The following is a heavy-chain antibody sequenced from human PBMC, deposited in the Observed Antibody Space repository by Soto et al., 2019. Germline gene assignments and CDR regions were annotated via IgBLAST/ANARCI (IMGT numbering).Heavy chain of an antibody. Sequence: QLQLQESGPGLVKPSETLSLTCTVSGGSISSNSYYWGWVRQPPGKGLEWIGSMFYSGSTYYNPSLKSRLTMSVDTSKNQFSLKLSSVTAADTAVYYCARHGLYYYDSSGYGGAYWGQGTLVTVSS. CDR2: MFYSGST. J-gene: IGHJ4*02. CDR3: ARHGLYYYDSSGYGGAY. CDR1: GGSISSNSYY. V-gene: IGHV4-39*01. D-gene: IGHD3-22*01.